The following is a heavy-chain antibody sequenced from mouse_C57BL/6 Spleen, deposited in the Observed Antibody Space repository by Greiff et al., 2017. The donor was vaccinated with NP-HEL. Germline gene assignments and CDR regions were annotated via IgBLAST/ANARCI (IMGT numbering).Heavy chain of an antibody. CDR1: GYTFTSYW. J-gene: IGHJ4*01. CDR3: AIGITTGYYYAMDY. Sequence: QVQLQQPGAKLVKPGASVKVSCKASGYTFTSYWMHWVKQRPGQGLEWIGRIHPSDSDTNYNQKFKGKATLTVDKSSSTAYMQLSSLTSEDSAVYYCAIGITTGYYYAMDYWGQGTSVTVSS. CDR2: IHPSDSDT. V-gene: IGHV1-74*01. D-gene: IGHD2-4*01.